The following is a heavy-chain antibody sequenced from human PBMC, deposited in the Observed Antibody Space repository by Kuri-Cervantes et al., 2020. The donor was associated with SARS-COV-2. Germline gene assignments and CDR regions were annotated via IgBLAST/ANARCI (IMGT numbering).Heavy chain of an antibody. CDR3: ASDYWNKGYFQH. V-gene: IGHV3-20*04. J-gene: IGHJ1*01. Sequence: GESLKISCAASVFIFDDYGMSWVRQAAGKGMEWVSDINWNGGSTGSADSVKGRFTISRDNAKNSPYLQMNSLRAEDTAVYYCASDYWNKGYFQHWGQGTLVTVSS. D-gene: IGHD1/OR15-1a*01. CDR2: INWNGGST. CDR1: VFIFDDYG.